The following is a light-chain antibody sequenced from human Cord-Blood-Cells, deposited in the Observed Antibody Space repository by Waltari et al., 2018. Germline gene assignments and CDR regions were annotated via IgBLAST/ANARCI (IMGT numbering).Light chain of an antibody. Sequence: ELALTQSAGTLSVPPGESATPPCRASQGVGSSYLAWYQQKPGQAPRLLIYGASSRATGIPDRFSGSGSGTDFTLTISRLEPEDFAVYYCQQYGSSLSITFGQGTRLEIK. CDR1: QGVGSSY. CDR2: GAS. J-gene: IGKJ5*01. V-gene: IGKV3-20*01. CDR3: QQYGSSLSIT.